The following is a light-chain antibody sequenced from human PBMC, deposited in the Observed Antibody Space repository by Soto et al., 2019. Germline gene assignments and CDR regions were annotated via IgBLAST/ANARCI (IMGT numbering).Light chain of an antibody. CDR3: QQRSSWPPT. J-gene: IGKJ1*01. V-gene: IGKV3-11*01. Sequence: EIVLTQSPATLSLSPGERATLSCRASQSASSSLTWYQQKPGQAPGLLIYDASNRATGIPARFSGSGSGTDFTLSISSLEPEDFAVYYCQQRSSWPPTFGQGTKVEI. CDR2: DAS. CDR1: QSASSS.